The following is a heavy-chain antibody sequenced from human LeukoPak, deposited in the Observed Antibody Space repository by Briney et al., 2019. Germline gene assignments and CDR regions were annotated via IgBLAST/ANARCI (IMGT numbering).Heavy chain of an antibody. J-gene: IGHJ4*02. CDR1: GGTFSSYA. Sequence: SVKVSCKASGGTFSSYAISWVRQAPGQGLEWMGGIIPIFGTANYAQKFQGRVTITADESTSTAYMELSSLRSEDTAVYYCARDWGRRYSSGWYGDFDYWGQGTLVTVSS. V-gene: IGHV1-69*13. CDR2: IIPIFGTA. CDR3: ARDWGRRYSSGWYGDFDY. D-gene: IGHD6-19*01.